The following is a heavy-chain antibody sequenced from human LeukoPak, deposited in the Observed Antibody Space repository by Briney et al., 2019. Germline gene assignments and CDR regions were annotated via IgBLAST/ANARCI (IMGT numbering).Heavy chain of an antibody. CDR3: AKDRSLSGWFVP. CDR1: GGTFTSYA. D-gene: IGHD2/OR15-2a*01. Sequence: SVKLSCKASGGTFTSYAISWVRKAPGQGLEQRGGIIPIFGKANNAKKFQCRVRITTDESTTTAYSEMRSPRSEDTAAYYCAKDRSLSGWFVPVGERAQVTLSS. V-gene: IGHV1-69*05. CDR2: IIPIFGKA. J-gene: IGHJ5*02.